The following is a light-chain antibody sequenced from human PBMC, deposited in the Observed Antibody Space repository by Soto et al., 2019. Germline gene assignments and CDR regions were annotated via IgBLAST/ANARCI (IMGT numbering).Light chain of an antibody. CDR1: QSALYSSNNKNY. V-gene: IGKV4-1*01. CDR3: QQYYSTPWT. Sequence: DIVMTQSPESLAVSLGERATINCKSSQSALYSSNNKNYLAWYQQKPGQPPKLLIYWASTRESGVPDRFSGSGSGTDFTLTISSLQAEDVAVYYCQQYYSTPWTFGQGTKVEIK. J-gene: IGKJ1*01. CDR2: WAS.